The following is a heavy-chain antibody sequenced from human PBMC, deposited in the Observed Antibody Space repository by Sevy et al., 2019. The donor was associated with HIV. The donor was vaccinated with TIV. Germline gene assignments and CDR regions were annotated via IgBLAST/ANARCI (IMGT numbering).Heavy chain of an antibody. CDR1: GFTFNSYW. CDR3: AREGVLIGGVIVSYGMDV. Sequence: GESLKISCSTSGFTFNSYWLTWVRQAPGKGLEWVAVMSYNGNKKYNGDSVKGRFTVSRDDSKNTLYLQMNSLRGEDTAVYYCAREGVLIGGVIVSYGMDVWGQGTTVTVSS. D-gene: IGHD3-16*02. J-gene: IGHJ6*02. V-gene: IGHV3-30*03. CDR2: MSYNGNKK.